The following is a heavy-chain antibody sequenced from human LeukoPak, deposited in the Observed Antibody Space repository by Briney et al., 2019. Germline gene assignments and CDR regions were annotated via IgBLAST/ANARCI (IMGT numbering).Heavy chain of an antibody. V-gene: IGHV3-9*01. CDR2: ISKNGGST. J-gene: IGHJ6*03. CDR3: AKDVNTLVRGAVNYMDV. Sequence: PGRSLRLSCAASGFTFANYAMHWVRQAPGKGLEWVLGISKNGGSTVYADSVKGRFTISRDNAEKSLYLQMNSLRLEDTALYYCAKDVNTLVRGAVNYMDVWGQGTTVTVSS. D-gene: IGHD3-10*01. CDR1: GFTFANYA.